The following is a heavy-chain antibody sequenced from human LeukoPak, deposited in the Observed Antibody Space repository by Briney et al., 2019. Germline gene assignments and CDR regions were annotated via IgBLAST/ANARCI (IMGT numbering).Heavy chain of an antibody. CDR1: GDSVSSNSAA. D-gene: IGHD3-16*01. CDR2: TYYRSQWYN. Sequence: SHTLSLTCAISGDSVSSNSAAGNWVRQSPSRGLEWLGRTYYRSQWYNEYEPSVRSRIIITTDTSANHVSLQLNSVTPEDTAAYYCTRELGGFDHWGQGTLVTVSS. CDR3: TRELGGFDH. J-gene: IGHJ4*02. V-gene: IGHV6-1*01.